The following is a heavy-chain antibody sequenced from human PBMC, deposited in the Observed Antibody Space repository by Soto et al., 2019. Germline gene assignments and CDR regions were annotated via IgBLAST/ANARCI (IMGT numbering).Heavy chain of an antibody. CDR2: ISYDGSNK. CDR3: ARVGSRSWYYFDY. V-gene: IGHV3-30-3*01. D-gene: IGHD6-13*01. CDR1: GFTFSSYA. J-gene: IGHJ4*02. Sequence: QVQLVESGGGVVQPGRSLRLYCAASGFTFSSYAMHWVRQAPGKGLEWVEVISYDGSNKYYADSVKGRFTISRDNSKNTLYVQMNSLRAEDTAVYHCARVGSRSWYYFDYWGQGSLGT.